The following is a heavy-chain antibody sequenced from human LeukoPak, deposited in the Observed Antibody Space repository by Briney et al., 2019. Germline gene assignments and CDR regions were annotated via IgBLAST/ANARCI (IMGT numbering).Heavy chain of an antibody. V-gene: IGHV3-30*02. Sequence: GGSLRLSCAASGFTFSSYGIHWVRQAPGKGLEWVAFIGNDGSKKYYADSVKGRFTISRDNSKNTLYLQMNSLRAEDTAVYYCAKIYGDYSNYFDYWGQGTLVTVSS. D-gene: IGHD4-17*01. CDR2: IGNDGSKK. CDR3: AKIYGDYSNYFDY. J-gene: IGHJ4*02. CDR1: GFTFSSYG.